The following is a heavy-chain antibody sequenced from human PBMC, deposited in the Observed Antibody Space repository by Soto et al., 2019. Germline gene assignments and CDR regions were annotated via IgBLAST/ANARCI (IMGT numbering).Heavy chain of an antibody. D-gene: IGHD2-2*01. CDR1: GFTFSSYA. Sequence: GGSLRLSCAASGFTFSSYAMSWVRQAPGKGLEWVSAISGSGGSTYYADSVKGRFTISRDNSKNTLYLQMNSLRAEDTAVYYCAKGGYCSSTSCYPFWYWGQGTLVTVSS. CDR3: AKGGYCSSTSCYPFWY. CDR2: ISGSGGST. J-gene: IGHJ4*02. V-gene: IGHV3-23*01.